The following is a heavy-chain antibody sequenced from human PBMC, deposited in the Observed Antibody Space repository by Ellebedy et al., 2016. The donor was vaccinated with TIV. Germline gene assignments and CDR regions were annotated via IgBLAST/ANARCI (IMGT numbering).Heavy chain of an antibody. Sequence: GESLKISCAASGFTFNRHWMHWIRQAPGKGLVWLSRINGDGGCTSPADFVKVRFTISRDNAKNTLNLQMISLKVEDTAMFYCSTLSNTGYWGHGTLATVTS. CDR1: GFTFNRHW. J-gene: IGHJ4*01. V-gene: IGHV3-74*01. CDR3: STLSNTGY. D-gene: IGHD4-11*01. CDR2: INGDGGCT.